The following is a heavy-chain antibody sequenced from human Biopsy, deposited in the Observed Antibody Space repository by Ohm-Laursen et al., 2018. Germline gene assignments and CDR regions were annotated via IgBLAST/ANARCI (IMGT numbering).Heavy chain of an antibody. V-gene: IGHV1-46*01. J-gene: IGHJ6*02. CDR1: AYSFTNYY. CDR2: INPTAGTT. Sequence: ASVKVSCKASAYSFTNYYIHWVRQAPGQGLEWMGIINPTAGTTSYAEKFQGRVTLTRDTSTGTVYLELNSLIYEDTALYYCARDETGSSVFGPYYYGMDVWGQGTTVTVSS. D-gene: IGHD3-9*01. CDR3: ARDETGSSVFGPYYYGMDV.